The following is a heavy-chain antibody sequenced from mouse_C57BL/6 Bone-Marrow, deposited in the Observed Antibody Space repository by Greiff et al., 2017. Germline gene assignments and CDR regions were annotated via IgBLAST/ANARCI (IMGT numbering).Heavy chain of an antibody. CDR2: IRSKSNNYAT. D-gene: IGHD1-1*01. J-gene: IGHJ4*01. CDR3: VRLRHGSSYAMDY. Sequence: EVQLVESGGGLVQPKGSLKLSCAASGFSFNTYAMNWVRQAPGKGLEWVARIRSKSNNYATYYADSVKDRFTISRDDSESMLYLQMNNLKTEDTAMYYCVRLRHGSSYAMDYWGQGTSVTVSS. V-gene: IGHV10-1*01. CDR1: GFSFNTYA.